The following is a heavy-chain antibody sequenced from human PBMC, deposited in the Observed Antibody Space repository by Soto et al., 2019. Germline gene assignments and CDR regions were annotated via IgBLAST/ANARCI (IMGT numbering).Heavy chain of an antibody. D-gene: IGHD3-22*01. J-gene: IGHJ4*02. CDR2: MWSEGSNK. CDR3: ARDPPDDSSGYYSLDY. Sequence: QVQLVESGGVVVQPGRSLRLSCAASGFTFSTYGMHWVRQAPGKGLEWVAVMWSEGSNKYYADSVKGRFTISRDNSKNTLYLQMSSLRAEDTAVYYCARDPPDDSSGYYSLDYWGQGTLVTVSS. V-gene: IGHV3-33*01. CDR1: GFTFSTYG.